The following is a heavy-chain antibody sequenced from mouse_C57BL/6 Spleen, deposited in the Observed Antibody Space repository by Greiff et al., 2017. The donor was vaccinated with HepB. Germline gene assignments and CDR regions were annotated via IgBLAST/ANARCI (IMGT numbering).Heavy chain of an antibody. Sequence: QVQLQQSGAELAKPGASVKLSCKASGYTFTSYWMHWVKQRPGQGLEWIGYINPSSGYTKYNQKFKDKAKLTADKSSSTAYMQLSSLTYEDSAVYYCASPVYYSNYDWYFDVWGTGTTVTVSS. CDR3: ASPVYYSNYDWYFDV. V-gene: IGHV1-7*01. D-gene: IGHD2-5*01. CDR1: GYTFTSYW. CDR2: INPSSGYT. J-gene: IGHJ1*03.